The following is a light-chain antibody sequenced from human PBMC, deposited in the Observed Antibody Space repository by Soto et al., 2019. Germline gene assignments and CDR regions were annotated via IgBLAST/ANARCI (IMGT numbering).Light chain of an antibody. V-gene: IGLV2-11*01. CDR2: EVS. CDR1: SSDLGAYTY. Sequence: QSALTQPRSVSGSPGQSVTISCTGTSSDLGAYTYVSWYQQHPGKAPKLMIYEVSNRPSGVPDRFSGSKSGNTASLTISGLHDEDEADYYCCSYAGRYTWVFGGGTKLTVL. J-gene: IGLJ3*02. CDR3: CSYAGRYTWV.